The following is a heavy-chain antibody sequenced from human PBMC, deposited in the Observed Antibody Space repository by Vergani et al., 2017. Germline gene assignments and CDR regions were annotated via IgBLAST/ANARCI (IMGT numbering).Heavy chain of an antibody. V-gene: IGHV4-39*02. Sequence: QLQLQESGPGLVKPSETLSLTCTVSGGSISSSSYYWGWIRQPPGKGLEWIGSIYYSGSTYYNPSLKSRVTISVDTSKNQFSLKLSSVTAADTAVYYCAREGAPWELLLNAFDIWGQGTMVTVSS. CDR2: IYYSGST. J-gene: IGHJ3*02. CDR3: AREGAPWELLLNAFDI. CDR1: GGSISSSSYY. D-gene: IGHD1-26*01.